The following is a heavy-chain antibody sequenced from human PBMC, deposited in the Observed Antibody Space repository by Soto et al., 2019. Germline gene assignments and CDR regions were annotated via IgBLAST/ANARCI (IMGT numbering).Heavy chain of an antibody. J-gene: IGHJ3*02. CDR1: GLSFDNYA. CDR2: ISWNSGNI. V-gene: IGHV3-9*01. CDR3: AKLDGAFDI. Sequence: EVQLVESGGGLVQPGRSLRLSCAASGLSFDNYAMHWVRQAPGKGLEWVSGISWNSGNIGYADSVKGRFTISRDNAKDSLYLQMNSLRAEDTAFYYCAKLDGAFDIWGQGTMVTVSS.